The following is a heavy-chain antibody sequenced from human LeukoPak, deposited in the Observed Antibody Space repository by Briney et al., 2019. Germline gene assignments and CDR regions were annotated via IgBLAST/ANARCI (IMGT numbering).Heavy chain of an antibody. CDR1: GGSFSGYY. CDR3: AAQYSGYVRLVY. CDR2: ISHSGST. D-gene: IGHD5-12*01. Sequence: SETLSLTCAVYGGSFSGYYWSWIRQPPGKGLEWIGEISHSGSTNYNPSLKSRVTISVDTSKNQFSLNLSSVTAAHTPVYYCAAQYSGYVRLVYWGERTLVTVSS. J-gene: IGHJ4*02. V-gene: IGHV4-34*01.